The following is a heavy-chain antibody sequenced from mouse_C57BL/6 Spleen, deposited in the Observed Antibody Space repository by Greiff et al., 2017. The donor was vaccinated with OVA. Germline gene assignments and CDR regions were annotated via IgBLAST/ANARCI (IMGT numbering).Heavy chain of an antibody. D-gene: IGHD4-1*01. CDR2: IHPNSGST. J-gene: IGHJ2*01. Sequence: QVQLQQPGAELVKPGASVKLSCKASGYTFTSYWMHWVKQRPGQGLEWIGMIHPNSGSTNYNEKFKSKATLTVDKSASTAYMQLSSLTSEDSAVYYCARNWGGAFDYWGQGTTLTVSS. CDR1: GYTFTSYW. CDR3: ARNWGGAFDY. V-gene: IGHV1-64*01.